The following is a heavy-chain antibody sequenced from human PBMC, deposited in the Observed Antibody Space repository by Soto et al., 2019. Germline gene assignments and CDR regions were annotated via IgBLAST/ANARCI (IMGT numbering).Heavy chain of an antibody. CDR1: GFTFSSYS. J-gene: IGHJ4*02. CDR2: ISSSSSYI. V-gene: IGHV3-21*01. CDR3: ARGYSGYDSTLLDY. D-gene: IGHD5-12*01. Sequence: GGSLRLSCAASGFTFSSYSMNWVRQAPGKGLEWVSSISSSSSYIYYADSVKGRFTISRDNAKNSLYLQMNSLRAEDTAVYYCARGYSGYDSTLLDYWGQGTLVTVSS.